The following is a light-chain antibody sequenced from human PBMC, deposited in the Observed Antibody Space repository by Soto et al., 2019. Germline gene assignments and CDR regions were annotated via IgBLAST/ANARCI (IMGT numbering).Light chain of an antibody. Sequence: QSVLTQPPSVSGAPGQGVTISCTGSSSNIGAGYAVHWYQQLPGTAPKLLIYDHNYRPSGVPDRFSGSKSGTSASLAITGLQAEDEADYYCQSYDNTLSGLSVFGSGTKVTVL. V-gene: IGLV1-40*01. J-gene: IGLJ1*01. CDR1: SSNIGAGYA. CDR2: DHN. CDR3: QSYDNTLSGLSV.